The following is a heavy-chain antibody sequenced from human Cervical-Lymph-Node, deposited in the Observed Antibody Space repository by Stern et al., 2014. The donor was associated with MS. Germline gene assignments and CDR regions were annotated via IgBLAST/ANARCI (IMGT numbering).Heavy chain of an antibody. Sequence: EMQLVESGAEVKKPGESLKISCEASGYLFDDYWIGWVRQMSGRGLELVAIIFPRDSNTRYSPSVQGQVTISADKSISTAYLQWSSRKASDTAMYYCARSPATPSGYDRFDYWGQGALVTVSS. J-gene: IGHJ4*02. CDR2: IFPRDSNT. CDR1: GYLFDDYW. CDR3: ARSPATPSGYDRFDY. V-gene: IGHV5-51*03. D-gene: IGHD5-12*01.